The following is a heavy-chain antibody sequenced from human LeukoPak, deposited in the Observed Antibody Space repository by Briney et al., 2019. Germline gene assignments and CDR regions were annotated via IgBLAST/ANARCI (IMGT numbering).Heavy chain of an antibody. CDR1: GGSISSTNW. J-gene: IGHJ4*02. CDR3: ARDRGNYFDY. Sequence: SETLSLTCGVSGGSISSTNWWSWVRQPPGQGLEWIGEISLAGRTNYNPSLNGRVTISVAPSKNQFSLKLRSVTAPDTAVYYCARDRGNYFDYWGQGTLVTVSS. D-gene: IGHD6-13*01. CDR2: ISLAGRT. V-gene: IGHV4-4*02.